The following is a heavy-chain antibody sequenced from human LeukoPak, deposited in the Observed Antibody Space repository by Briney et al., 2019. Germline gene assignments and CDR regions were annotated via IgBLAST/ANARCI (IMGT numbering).Heavy chain of an antibody. Sequence: SETLSLTCTVSGGSISSHYWSWIRQPPGKGLEWIGYIYYSGSTNYNPPLKSRVTISVDTSKNQFSLKLSSVTAADTAVYYCARDLQGYRFFDYWGQGTLVTVSS. CDR1: GGSISSHY. CDR2: IYYSGST. J-gene: IGHJ4*02. V-gene: IGHV4-59*11. D-gene: IGHD5-18*01. CDR3: ARDLQGYRFFDY.